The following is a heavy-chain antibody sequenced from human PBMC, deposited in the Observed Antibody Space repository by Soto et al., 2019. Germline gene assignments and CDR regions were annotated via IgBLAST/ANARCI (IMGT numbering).Heavy chain of an antibody. D-gene: IGHD6-19*01. CDR1: GGSISSGGYF. V-gene: IGHV4-30-2*01. J-gene: IGHJ4*02. Sequence: SETLSLTCAVSGGSISSGGYFWRWIRQPPGKGLEWIGYISHSGSTYYNPSLKSRVTISVDRSKNQFSLKLSSVTAADTAVYYCARGGLLPDYWGQGTLVTVSS. CDR3: ARGGLLPDY. CDR2: ISHSGST.